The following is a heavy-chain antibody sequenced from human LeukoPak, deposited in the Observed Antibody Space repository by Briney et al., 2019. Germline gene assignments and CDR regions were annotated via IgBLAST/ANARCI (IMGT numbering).Heavy chain of an antibody. D-gene: IGHD3-10*01. Sequence: SETLSLTCSVSGGSIITYYWSWIRQPAGKGLEWIGRIYTSGTTNYNPSLKSRVTMSVDTSKNQFSLKLSSVTAADTAVYYSARKGSDPYNWFDSWGEGIFVTVSS. CDR2: IYTSGTT. J-gene: IGHJ5*01. V-gene: IGHV4-4*07. CDR3: ARKGSDPYNWFDS. CDR1: GGSIITYY.